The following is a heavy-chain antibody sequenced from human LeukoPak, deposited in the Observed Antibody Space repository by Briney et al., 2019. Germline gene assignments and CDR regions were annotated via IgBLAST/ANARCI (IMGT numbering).Heavy chain of an antibody. CDR3: ARVIFRQWLAHRAFDI. CDR2: ISSSSSYI. V-gene: IGHV3-21*04. Sequence: GGSLRLSCAASGFTFSSYSMNWVRQAPGKGLEWVSSISSSSSYIYYADSVKGRFTISRDNAKNSLYLQMNSLRADDTAVYYCARVIFRQWLAHRAFDIWGQGTMVTVSS. CDR1: GFTFSSYS. J-gene: IGHJ3*02. D-gene: IGHD6-19*01.